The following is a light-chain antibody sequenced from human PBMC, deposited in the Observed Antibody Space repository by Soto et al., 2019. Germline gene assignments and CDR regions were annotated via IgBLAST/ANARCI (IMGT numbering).Light chain of an antibody. Sequence: QSALTQPPSVSGSPGQSVTISCSGTIDDVTAYYRVSWYQQTPGTAPKLMIYDVSNRPSGVPDRFSGSRSGNTASLTISGLQAEDEGDYYCSVYTRTSTYVCGTGS. J-gene: IGLJ1*01. V-gene: IGLV2-18*01. CDR3: SVYTRTSTYV. CDR1: IDDVTAYYR. CDR2: DVS.